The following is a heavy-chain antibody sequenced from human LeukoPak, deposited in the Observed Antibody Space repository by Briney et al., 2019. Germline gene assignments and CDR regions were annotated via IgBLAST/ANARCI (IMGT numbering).Heavy chain of an antibody. J-gene: IGHJ5*02. D-gene: IGHD3-10*01. Sequence: ASVKVSCKASGYTFTSYGISWVRQAPGQGLEWMGWISAYNGNTNYATKLQGRVTLTTDTSTSTAYMELRSLRSDDSAVYYCARVLGPGKITAGRWFDPWGQGTLVTVSS. CDR2: ISAYNGNT. V-gene: IGHV1-18*01. CDR3: ARVLGPGKITAGRWFDP. CDR1: GYTFTSYG.